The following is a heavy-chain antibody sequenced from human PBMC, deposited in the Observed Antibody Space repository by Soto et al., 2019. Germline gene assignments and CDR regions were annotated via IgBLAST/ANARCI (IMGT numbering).Heavy chain of an antibody. J-gene: IGHJ4*02. Sequence: PGGSLRLSCAASGFIFNSYAMTWVRQAPGKGLEWVSAISSGGTYTDYADSVKGRFTLSRDNSKNMVYLQMHSLRAEDTAVYHCAKESSGYNYGFYNYFDYWGQGTLVTVSS. CDR2: ISSGGTYT. V-gene: IGHV3-23*01. CDR3: AKESSGYNYGFYNYFDY. CDR1: GFIFNSYA. D-gene: IGHD5-18*01.